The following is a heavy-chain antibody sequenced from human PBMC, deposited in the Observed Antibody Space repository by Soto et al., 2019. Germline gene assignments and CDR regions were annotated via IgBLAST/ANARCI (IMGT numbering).Heavy chain of an antibody. CDR2: ISYDGSNK. J-gene: IGHJ4*02. CDR3: ARTYRGFDY. CDR1: GFTFSSYA. D-gene: IGHD2-2*01. Sequence: QVQLVESGGGVVQPGRSLRLSCVASGFTFSSYAMHWVRQAPGKGLEWVAVISYDGSNKYYADSVKGRFTISRDNSKNTLYLQMNSLRAEDTAVYYCARTYRGFDYWGQGTLVTVSS. V-gene: IGHV3-30-3*01.